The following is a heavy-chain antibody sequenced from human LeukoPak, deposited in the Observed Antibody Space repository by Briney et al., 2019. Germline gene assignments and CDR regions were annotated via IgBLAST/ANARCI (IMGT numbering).Heavy chain of an antibody. V-gene: IGHV1-2*02. CDR3: AGGATYYGGYFYFYMGV. CDR1: GYTFTGYY. D-gene: IGHD1-26*01. Sequence: ASVKVSCKASGYTFTGYYMHWVRQAPGQGLEWMGWINPNSGGTNFAQKFQGRVTMTRDTSISTAYMELSSLRSDDTAVYYCAGGATYYGGYFYFYMGVWGKGTTVTVSS. CDR2: INPNSGGT. J-gene: IGHJ6*03.